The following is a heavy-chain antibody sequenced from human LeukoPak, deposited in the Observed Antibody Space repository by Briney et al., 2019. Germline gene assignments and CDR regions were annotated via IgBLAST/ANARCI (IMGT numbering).Heavy chain of an antibody. V-gene: IGHV3-20*04. CDR1: GFTFSSYE. CDR3: ARDGSYYALDY. CDR2: INWNGGST. J-gene: IGHJ4*02. D-gene: IGHD1-26*01. Sequence: PGGSLRLSCAASGFTFSSYEMNWVRQAPGKGLEWVSGINWNGGSTGYADSVKGRFTISRDNAKNSLYLQMNSLRAEDTALYYCARDGSYYALDYWGQGTLVTVSS.